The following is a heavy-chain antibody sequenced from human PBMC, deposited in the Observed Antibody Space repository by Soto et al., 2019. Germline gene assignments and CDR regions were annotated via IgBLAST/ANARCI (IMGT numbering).Heavy chain of an antibody. Sequence: PGGSLRLSCAASGFTFSDYYMSWIRQAPGKGLEWVSYISSSSSYTNYADAVKGRFTISRDNAKNSLYLQMNSLRADDTAVYYCARHNKATLALDYWGQGTLVTASS. CDR2: ISSSSSYT. J-gene: IGHJ4*02. CDR1: GFTFSDYY. CDR3: ARHNKATLALDY. D-gene: IGHD5-12*01. V-gene: IGHV3-11*06.